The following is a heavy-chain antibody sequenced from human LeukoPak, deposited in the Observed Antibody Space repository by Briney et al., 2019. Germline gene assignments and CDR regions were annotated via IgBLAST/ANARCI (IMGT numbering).Heavy chain of an antibody. Sequence: SETLSLTCTVSGYSISSGYYWGWTRQPPGKGLEWIGSIYHSGSTYYNPSLKSRVTISVDTSKNQFSLKLSSVTAADTAVYYCARGITIFGVVSSDAFDIWGQGTMVTVSS. CDR1: GYSISSGYY. CDR3: ARGITIFGVVSSDAFDI. D-gene: IGHD3-3*01. V-gene: IGHV4-38-2*02. CDR2: IYHSGST. J-gene: IGHJ3*02.